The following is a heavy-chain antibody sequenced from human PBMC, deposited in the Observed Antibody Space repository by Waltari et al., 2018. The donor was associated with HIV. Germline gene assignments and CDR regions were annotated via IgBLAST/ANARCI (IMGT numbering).Heavy chain of an antibody. CDR1: GFTSSTYG. D-gene: IGHD2-2*01. V-gene: IGHV3-33*01. CDR3: AREDIVVVPAAKSDYYYGMDV. Sequence: QVQLVESGGGVVQPGRSLRLSCAASGFTSSTYGRHRVRQAPGKGRGWVAVIWYEGSNKYYADSVKGRFTISRDNSKNTLYLQMNSLRAEDTAVYYCAREDIVVVPAAKSDYYYGMDVWGQGTTVTVSS. J-gene: IGHJ6*02. CDR2: IWYEGSNK.